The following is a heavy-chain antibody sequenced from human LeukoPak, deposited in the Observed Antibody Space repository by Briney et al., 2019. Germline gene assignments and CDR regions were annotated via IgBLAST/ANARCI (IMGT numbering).Heavy chain of an antibody. CDR1: GGSFSGYY. V-gene: IGHV4-34*01. J-gene: IGHJ4*02. Sequence: KPSETLSLTCTVSGGSFSGYYWSWIRQPPGRGLEWIGEINHSGSTNYNPSLKSRVTISVDTSKNQFSLKLSSVTAADTAVYYCARGGRIRLPLDYWGQGTLVTVSS. D-gene: IGHD2-21*02. CDR2: INHSGST. CDR3: ARGGRIRLPLDY.